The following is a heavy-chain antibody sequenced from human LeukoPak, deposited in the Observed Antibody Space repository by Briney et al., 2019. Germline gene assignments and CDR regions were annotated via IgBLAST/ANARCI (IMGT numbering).Heavy chain of an antibody. V-gene: IGHV3-7*01. CDR1: GFTFSSYW. CDR3: ARGGDCSGGSRYGDRYFDC. Sequence: GGSLRLSCAASGFTFSSYWMSWVRQAPGKGLEWVANINQDGSEEYYVDSVKGRFTISRDNAKNSLYLQMNSLRVEDTAVYFCARGGDCSGGSRYGDRYFDCWGQGTLVTVSS. J-gene: IGHJ4*02. CDR2: INQDGSEE. D-gene: IGHD2-15*01.